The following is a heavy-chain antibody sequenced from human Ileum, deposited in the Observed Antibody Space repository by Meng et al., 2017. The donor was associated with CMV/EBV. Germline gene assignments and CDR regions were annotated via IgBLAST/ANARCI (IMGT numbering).Heavy chain of an antibody. V-gene: IGHV6-1*01. J-gene: IGHJ4*02. CDR1: DSVSISTES. CDR3: TYGWPLKY. Sequence: QVPLHQSGPGLGKPSTTLSLTCAGDSVSISTESWNWIGQSPSRGLEWLGRTWYGSKWYYEYAVSVKSRITIIPDTSQNQISLQLNSVTPDDTAVYYCTYGWPLKYWGQGSLVTVSS. CDR2: TWYGSKWYY. D-gene: IGHD3-10*01.